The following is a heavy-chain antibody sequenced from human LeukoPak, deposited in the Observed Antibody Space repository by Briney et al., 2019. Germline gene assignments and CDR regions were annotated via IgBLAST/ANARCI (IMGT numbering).Heavy chain of an antibody. CDR3: AKVRFLEWPDPGYYGMDV. CDR1: GFTFSSYA. D-gene: IGHD3-3*01. Sequence: GGSLRLSCAASGFTFSSYAMSWVRQAPGKGLEWVSAISGSGGSTYYADSVKGRFTISRDNSKNTLYLQMNSLRAEDTAVYDCAKVRFLEWPDPGYYGMDVWGQGTTVTVSS. J-gene: IGHJ6*02. V-gene: IGHV3-23*01. CDR2: ISGSGGST.